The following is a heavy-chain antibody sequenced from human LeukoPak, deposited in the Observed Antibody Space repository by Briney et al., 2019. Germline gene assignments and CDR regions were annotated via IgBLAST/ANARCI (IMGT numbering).Heavy chain of an antibody. CDR1: GFTFSSYA. CDR3: ASSLYVDIVATKDLYYFDY. Sequence: PGGSLRLSCAASGFTFSSYAMSWVRQAPGKGLEWVSAISSSGGSTYYADSVKGRFTISRDNSKNTLYLQMNSLRAEDTAVYYCASSLYVDIVATKDLYYFDYWGQGTLVTVSS. CDR2: ISSSGGST. D-gene: IGHD5-12*01. J-gene: IGHJ4*02. V-gene: IGHV3-23*01.